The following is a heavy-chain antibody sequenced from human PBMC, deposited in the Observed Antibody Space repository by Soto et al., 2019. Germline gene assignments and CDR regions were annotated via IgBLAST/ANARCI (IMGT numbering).Heavy chain of an antibody. CDR3: ASVIVVVTAATPSYYYYGMDV. CDR2: ISYDGSNK. J-gene: IGHJ6*02. V-gene: IGHV3-30*03. Sequence: GGSLRLSCAASGFTFSSYGMHWVRQAPGKGLEWVAVISYDGSNKYYADSVKGRFTISRDNSKNTLYLQMNSLRSEDTAVYYCASVIVVVTAATPSYYYYGMDVWGQGTTVTVSS. CDR1: GFTFSSYG. D-gene: IGHD2-2*01.